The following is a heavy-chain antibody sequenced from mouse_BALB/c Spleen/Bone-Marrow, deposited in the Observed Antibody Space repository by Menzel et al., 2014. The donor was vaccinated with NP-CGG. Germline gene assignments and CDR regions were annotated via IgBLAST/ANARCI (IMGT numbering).Heavy chain of an antibody. J-gene: IGHJ1*01. Sequence: EVKVEESGGGLVQPGGSRKLSCAASGFTFSSFGMHWVRQAPERGLEWVAYISSGSTSIFYSDTVRGRFTISRDNPKNTLFLQMTSLTSEDTAKYYCARGGNWDDFDVWGAGTTVTVSS. CDR1: GFTFSSFG. CDR3: ARGGNWDDFDV. CDR2: ISSGSTSI. D-gene: IGHD4-1*01. V-gene: IGHV5-17*02.